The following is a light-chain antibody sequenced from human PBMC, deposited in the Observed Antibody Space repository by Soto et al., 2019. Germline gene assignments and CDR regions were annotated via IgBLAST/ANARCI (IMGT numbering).Light chain of an antibody. V-gene: IGKV3-11*01. CDR2: DAS. Sequence: EIVLTQSPATLSLSPGERATLSCRASQSVSSNNLAWYQQKPGQAPRLIIYDASNRATGIPARFSGSGSGTDFTLTISSLEPEDFAVYYCQQRNNWLTFGGGTKVEIK. CDR3: QQRNNWLT. CDR1: QSVSSN. J-gene: IGKJ4*01.